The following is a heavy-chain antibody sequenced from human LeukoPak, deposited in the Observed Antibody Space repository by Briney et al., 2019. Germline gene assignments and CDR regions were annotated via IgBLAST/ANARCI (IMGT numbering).Heavy chain of an antibody. Sequence: GGSLRLSCAASGFTFRSYAMHWVRLAPGKGLEWVSATTGGGDRTYYADSVKGRFTISRDNPRNMLYMEMNSLRAEDTAVYYCSVMHRYYDGSGYWVQWGQGTLVTVSS. CDR2: TTGGGDRT. J-gene: IGHJ4*02. V-gene: IGHV3-23*01. CDR3: SVMHRYYDGSGYWVQ. CDR1: GFTFRSYA. D-gene: IGHD3-22*01.